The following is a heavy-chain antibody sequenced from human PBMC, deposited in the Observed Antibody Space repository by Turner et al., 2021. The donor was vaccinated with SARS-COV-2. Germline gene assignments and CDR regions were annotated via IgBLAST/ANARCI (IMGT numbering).Heavy chain of an antibody. CDR1: GGSFSGYY. Sequence: QVQLQQWGAGLLKPSETLSLPCAVYGGSFSGYYWSWIRQPPGKGLEWIGEINHSGNTNYNPSLKSRVTISVDTSKNQFSLKLSSVTAADTAVYYCARGGGYSYGALDYWGQGTLVTVSS. J-gene: IGHJ4*02. V-gene: IGHV4-34*01. CDR2: INHSGNT. CDR3: ARGGGYSYGALDY. D-gene: IGHD5-18*01.